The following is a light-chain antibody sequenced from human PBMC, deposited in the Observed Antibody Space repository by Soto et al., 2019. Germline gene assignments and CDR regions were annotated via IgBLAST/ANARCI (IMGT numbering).Light chain of an antibody. CDR3: SSYTSSRTRV. CDR1: SSDVGAYNY. Sequence: QSALTQPASVSGSPGQSITISCTGTSSDVGAYNYVSWYQQHPGKAPKLMIYEVSNRPSGLSNRFSGSKSGNTASLIISGLQAEDEADYYCSSYTSSRTRVFGTGTKLTVL. CDR2: EVS. J-gene: IGLJ1*01. V-gene: IGLV2-14*01.